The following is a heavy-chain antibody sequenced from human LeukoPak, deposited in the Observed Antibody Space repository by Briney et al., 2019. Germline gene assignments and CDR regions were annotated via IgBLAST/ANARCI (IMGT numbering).Heavy chain of an antibody. CDR2: IFPGDSDT. Sequence: GESLKISCEGSGYSFTTYWIAWVRPMPGKGLEWMGIIFPGDSDTRYSPSFQGQVTISADKSISTAYLQWSSLKASDTAMYYCARQYTLLGYFDLWGRGTLVTVSS. CDR3: ARQYTLLGYFDL. J-gene: IGHJ2*01. D-gene: IGHD3-16*01. CDR1: GYSFTTYW. V-gene: IGHV5-51*01.